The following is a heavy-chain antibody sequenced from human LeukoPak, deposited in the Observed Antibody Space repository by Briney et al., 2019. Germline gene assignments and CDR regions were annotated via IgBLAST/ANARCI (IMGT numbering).Heavy chain of an antibody. CDR1: GLTFSNYA. CDR2: ISYDGSNK. J-gene: IGHJ6*02. Sequence: GGSLRLSCAASGLTFSNYAISWVRQAPGKGLEWVAVISYDGSNKYYADSVKGRFTISRDNSKNTLYLQMNSLRAEDTAVYYCAKGSGYYYYGMDVWGQGTTVTVSS. V-gene: IGHV3-30*18. CDR3: AKGSGYYYYGMDV.